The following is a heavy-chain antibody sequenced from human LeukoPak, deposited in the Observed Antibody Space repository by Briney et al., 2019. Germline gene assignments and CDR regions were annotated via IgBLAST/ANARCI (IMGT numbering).Heavy chain of an antibody. J-gene: IGHJ4*02. D-gene: IGHD1-26*01. CDR1: GFTFTTYW. V-gene: IGHV3-7*01. CDR2: IKGDESAR. CDR3: ARDVGGSLDY. Sequence: GGSLRLSCEASGFTFTTYWMAWVRQAPGKGLEWVANIKGDESARHQADSVKGRFTISRDNAKKSVYLQMSSLRGEDTAVYYCARDVGGSLDYWGQGTLVTVSS.